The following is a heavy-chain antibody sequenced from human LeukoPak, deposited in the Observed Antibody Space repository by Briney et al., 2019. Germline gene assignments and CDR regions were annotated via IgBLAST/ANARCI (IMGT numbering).Heavy chain of an antibody. CDR3: ARGWTTHSDY. J-gene: IGHJ4*02. D-gene: IGHD2-15*01. CDR2: INAYNGNT. V-gene: IGHV1-18*01. CDR1: GYTFTTYG. Sequence: GASVKVSCKASGYTFTTYGISWVRQAPGQGLEWMGWINAYNGNTNYAQKLQGRVTMTADTSTSTSYMELRSLRSDDTAVYYCARGWTTHSDYWGQGTLVTVSS.